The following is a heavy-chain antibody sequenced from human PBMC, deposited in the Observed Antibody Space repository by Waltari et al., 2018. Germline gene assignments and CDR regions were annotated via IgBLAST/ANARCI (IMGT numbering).Heavy chain of an antibody. CDR2: FNSYNGKT. V-gene: IGHV1-18*01. D-gene: IGHD2-2*01. CDR3: ARESAFSTSWYPGFDP. Sequence: QISLVQSGPEMKKPGASVKVSCKASGYNFVNYGIAWVRQAPGQGLEWVGWFNSYNGKTKNAQNLQYRVTMTMDTSVNTAYMVVGRLTSDDTAVYFCARESAFSTSWYPGFDPWGQGTLVTVAS. J-gene: IGHJ5*02. CDR1: GYNFVNYG.